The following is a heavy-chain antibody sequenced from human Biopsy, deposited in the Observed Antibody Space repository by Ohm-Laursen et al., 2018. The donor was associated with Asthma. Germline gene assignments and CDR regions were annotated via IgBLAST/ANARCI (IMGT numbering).Heavy chain of an antibody. J-gene: IGHJ2*01. CDR3: ARAVSSSSYWYFDL. CDR2: IYYSGRT. D-gene: IGHD6-6*01. Sequence: SETLSLTCIVSGDAMSTSGSYWGWIRQSPGKGLEWIGSIYYSGRTHYNPSLESRATISADTSKNHFSLKVTSVTAADTAVYYCARAVSSSSYWYFDLWGRGDLVTVSS. V-gene: IGHV4-39*02. CDR1: GDAMSTSGSY.